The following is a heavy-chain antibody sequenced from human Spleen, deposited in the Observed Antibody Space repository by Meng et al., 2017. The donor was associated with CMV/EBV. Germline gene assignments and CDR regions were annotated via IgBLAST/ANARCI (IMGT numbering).Heavy chain of an antibody. J-gene: IGHJ4*02. Sequence: GESLKISCVASGFTFSDSYMSWFRQAPGKGLEWVSYMSIGGATIYYADSVKGRFTISRDNAKNSLFLQMNSLRAEDTAVYYCASQYDFWSGYYNRYFDYWGQGTLVTVSS. CDR3: ASQYDFWSGYYNRYFDY. CDR2: MSIGGATI. CDR1: GFTFSDSY. V-gene: IGHV3-11*04. D-gene: IGHD3-3*01.